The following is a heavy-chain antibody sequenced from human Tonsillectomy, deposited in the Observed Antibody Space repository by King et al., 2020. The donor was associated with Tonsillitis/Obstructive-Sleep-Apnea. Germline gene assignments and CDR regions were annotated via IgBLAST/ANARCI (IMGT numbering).Heavy chain of an antibody. V-gene: IGHV4-59*08. J-gene: IGHJ6*02. CDR1: GGSISSYY. CDR3: ARHPTYYYDSSGYRYGMDV. CDR2: MYYSEST. D-gene: IGHD3-22*01. Sequence: LQLQESGPGLVKPSETLSLTCTVSGGSISSYYWSWIRQPPGKGLEWIGYMYYSESTNYNPSLKSRVTISVETSKNQFSLKVSSVTAADTAVYYCARHPTYYYDSSGYRYGMDVWGQGTTVTVSS.